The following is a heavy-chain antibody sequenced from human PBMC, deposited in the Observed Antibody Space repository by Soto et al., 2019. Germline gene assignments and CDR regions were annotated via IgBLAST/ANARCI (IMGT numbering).Heavy chain of an antibody. V-gene: IGHV1-69*02. D-gene: IGHD6-13*01. CDR2: IIPILGIA. CDR3: ASLVGAAAGNSFDY. Sequence: QVQLVQSGAEVKKPGSSVKVSCKASGGTSSSYTISWVRQAPGQGLEWMGRIIPILGIANYAQKFQGRVTITADKSTSTAYMELSSLRSEDTAVYYCASLVGAAAGNSFDYWGQGTLVTVSS. CDR1: GGTSSSYT. J-gene: IGHJ4*02.